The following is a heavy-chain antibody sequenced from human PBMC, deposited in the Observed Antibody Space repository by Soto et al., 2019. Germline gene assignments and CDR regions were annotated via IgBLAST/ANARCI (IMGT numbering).Heavy chain of an antibody. CDR2: INPNSGGT. CDR3: ARDSGYDYCDGMDV. D-gene: IGHD5-12*01. Sequence: GASVKVSCKASGYTFTGYYMHWVRQAPGQGLEWMGWINPNSGGTNYAQKFQGWVTMTRDTSISTAYMELSRLRSDDTAVYYCARDSGYDYCDGMDVWGQGTTVTVSS. V-gene: IGHV1-2*04. J-gene: IGHJ6*02. CDR1: GYTFTGYY.